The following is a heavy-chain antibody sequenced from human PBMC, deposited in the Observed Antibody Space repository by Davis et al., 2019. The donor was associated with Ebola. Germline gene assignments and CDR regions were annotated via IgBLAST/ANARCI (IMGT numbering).Heavy chain of an antibody. CDR2: IHHSGST. D-gene: IGHD3-9*01. CDR3: ARGTGYDILTSSFDY. CDR1: GGSFSGYY. J-gene: IGHJ4*02. V-gene: IGHV4-34*01. Sequence: GSLRLSCAVYGGSFSGYYWSWIRQPPGKGLEWIGEIHHSGSTNYNPSLKSRVTISVDTSKNQFSLTLSSVTAADTAVYYCARGTGYDILTSSFDYWGQGTLVTVSS.